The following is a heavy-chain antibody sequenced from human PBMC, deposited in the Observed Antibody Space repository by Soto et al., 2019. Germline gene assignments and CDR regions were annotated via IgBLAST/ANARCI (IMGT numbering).Heavy chain of an antibody. CDR1: GFTFSGYA. J-gene: IGHJ5*02. CDR2: ISGSGGST. D-gene: IGHD2-15*01. Sequence: GGSLRLSCAASGFTFSGYAMSWVRQAPWKGLEWVSAISGSGGSTYYADSVKGRFTISRDNSKNTLYLQMNSLRAEDTAVYYCAKVRRVVAATLGWFDPWGQGTLGTVCS. V-gene: IGHV3-23*01. CDR3: AKVRRVVAATLGWFDP.